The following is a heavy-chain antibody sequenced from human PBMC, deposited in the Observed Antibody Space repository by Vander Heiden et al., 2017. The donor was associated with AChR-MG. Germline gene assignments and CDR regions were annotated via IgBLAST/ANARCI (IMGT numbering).Heavy chain of an antibody. CDR2: ISYSGSI. Sequence: QLQLQESGPGLVKPSETLSLTCTVSGGSITSRGHYWGWLRQPPGKELEWIGTISYSGSIYSNPSLTSRVTISADTSKNQFSLKLSSVTAADTAFYFCSDRRKYGSGIYLMDVWGQGTTVTVSS. J-gene: IGHJ6*02. V-gene: IGHV4-39*01. CDR1: GGSITSRGHY. D-gene: IGHD3-10*01. CDR3: SDRRKYGSGIYLMDV.